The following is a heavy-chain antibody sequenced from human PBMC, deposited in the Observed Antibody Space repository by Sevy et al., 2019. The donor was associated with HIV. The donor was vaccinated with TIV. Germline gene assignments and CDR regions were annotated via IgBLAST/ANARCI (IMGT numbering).Heavy chain of an antibody. CDR3: TTDGGGYNYGYSFDY. D-gene: IGHD5-18*01. V-gene: IGHV3-15*07. CDR1: GFTFSNAW. CDR2: IKSKTDGGTT. J-gene: IGHJ4*02. Sequence: GWSLRLSCAASGFTFSNAWMNWVRQAPGKGLEWVGRIKSKTDGGTTDYAAPVKGRFTISRDDSKNMLYLQMNSLKTEDTAVYYCTTDGGGYNYGYSFDYWGQGTLVTVSS.